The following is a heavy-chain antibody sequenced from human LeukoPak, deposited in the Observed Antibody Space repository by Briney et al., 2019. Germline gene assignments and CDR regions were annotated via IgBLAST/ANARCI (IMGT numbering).Heavy chain of an antibody. CDR3: AAREMAVSYYSDY. V-gene: IGHV1-58*02. CDR1: GFTFTSSA. D-gene: IGHD5-24*01. Sequence: SVKVSCKASGFTFTSSAMQWVRQARGQRLEWIGWIVVGSGNTNYAQKFQERVTITRDMSTSTVYMELSSLRSEDTAVYYCAAREMAVSYYSDYWGQGTLVTVSS. CDR2: IVVGSGNT. J-gene: IGHJ4*02.